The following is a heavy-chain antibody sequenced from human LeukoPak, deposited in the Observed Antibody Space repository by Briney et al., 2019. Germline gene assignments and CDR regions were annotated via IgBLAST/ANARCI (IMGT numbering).Heavy chain of an antibody. CDR3: ARDGRGRYCSGGSCLNGMDV. J-gene: IGHJ6*02. V-gene: IGHV3-7*01. D-gene: IGHD2-15*01. Sequence: GGSLRLSCAASGFTFSRYWMSWVRQAPGKGLECVANIREDGSEKYFVDSVKGRFTISRDNSKNTLYLQMNSLRAEDTAVYYCARDGRGRYCSGGSCLNGMDVWGQGTTVTVSS. CDR1: GFTFSRYW. CDR2: IREDGSEK.